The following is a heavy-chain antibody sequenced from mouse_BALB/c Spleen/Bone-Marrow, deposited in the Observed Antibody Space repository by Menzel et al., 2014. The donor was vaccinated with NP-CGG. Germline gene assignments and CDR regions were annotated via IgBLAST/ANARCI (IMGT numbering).Heavy chain of an antibody. J-gene: IGHJ4*01. CDR1: GFNIXDTY. V-gene: IGHV14-3*02. CDR3: ARWEYYAMDY. Sequence: EVKLMESGAELVKPGASVKLSCTASGFNIXDTYMHWVKQRPEQGLEWIGRIDPANGNTKYDPKFQGKATITADTSSNTAYLQLSSLTSEDTVVYYCARWEYYAMDYWGQGTSVTVSS. CDR2: IDPANGNT. D-gene: IGHD4-1*01.